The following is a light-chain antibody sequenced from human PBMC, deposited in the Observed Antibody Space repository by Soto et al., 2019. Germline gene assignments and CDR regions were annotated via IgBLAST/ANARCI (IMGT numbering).Light chain of an antibody. CDR2: GAS. CDR1: RSISTY. Sequence: DLQMTQSPSSLSASVGDRVIITCRASRSISTYLNWYQQKPGEAPKLLISGASGLQSGVPLRFSGSGSGADFTLTITSLQPEDSATYYCQQSHSNPLTFGQGTKVEI. CDR3: QQSHSNPLT. J-gene: IGKJ2*01. V-gene: IGKV1-39*01.